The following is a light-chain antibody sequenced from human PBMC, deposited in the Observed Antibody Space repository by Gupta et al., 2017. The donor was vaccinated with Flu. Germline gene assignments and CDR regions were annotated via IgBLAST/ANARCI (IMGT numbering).Light chain of an antibody. V-gene: IGLV1-36*01. CDR2: YDD. CDR3: ATWDDSLNGWV. CDR1: NSNIGNNT. J-gene: IGLJ3*02. Sequence: QSLLTQPPSVSESPRQRVTISCSGSNSNIGNNTVNWYQQLPGKAPKLLIYYDDLVPSGVSDRFSGSKSGTSASLAISGLQSADEADYYCATWDDSLNGWVFGGGTKLTVL.